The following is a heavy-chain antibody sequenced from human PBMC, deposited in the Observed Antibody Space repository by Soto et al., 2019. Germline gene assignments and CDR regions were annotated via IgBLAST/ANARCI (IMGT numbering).Heavy chain of an antibody. Sequence: SETLSLTCAVSGGSISSGGYSWSWIRQPPGKGLEWIGYIYHSGSTNYNPSLKSRVTISVDTSKSQFSLKLSSVTAADTAVYYCARHYCSGGSCRSYFDYWGQGTLVTVSS. CDR2: IYHSGST. V-gene: IGHV4-30-2*01. CDR3: ARHYCSGGSCRSYFDY. CDR1: GGSISSGGYS. J-gene: IGHJ4*02. D-gene: IGHD2-15*01.